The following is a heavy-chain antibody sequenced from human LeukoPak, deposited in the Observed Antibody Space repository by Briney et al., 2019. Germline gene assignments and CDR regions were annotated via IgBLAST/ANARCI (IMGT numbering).Heavy chain of an antibody. Sequence: PGGSLRLSCAASGFTFSSYWMHWVRQAPGKGLVWVSRINSDGSSTSYADSVKGRFTISRDNAKNTLYLQMNSLRAEDTAVYYCARDGYYYDSRVPVDYWGQGTLVTVSS. CDR3: ARDGYYYDSRVPVDY. CDR1: GFTFSSYW. CDR2: INSDGSST. D-gene: IGHD3-22*01. V-gene: IGHV3-74*01. J-gene: IGHJ4*02.